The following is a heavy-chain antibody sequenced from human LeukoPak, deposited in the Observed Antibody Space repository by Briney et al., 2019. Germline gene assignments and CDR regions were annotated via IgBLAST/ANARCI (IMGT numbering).Heavy chain of an antibody. V-gene: IGHV4-39*07. J-gene: IGHJ5*02. D-gene: IGHD3-22*01. CDR2: IFYSGST. Sequence: SETLSRTCTVSGGSINSNNYYWGWVRQPPGKGLEWIGNIFYSGSTYYNPSLKSRVTISIDTSKNQFSLKLSSVTAADTAVYYCAREQFYYDSSGYSNWFDPWGQETLVTFSS. CDR1: GGSINSNNYY. CDR3: AREQFYYDSSGYSNWFDP.